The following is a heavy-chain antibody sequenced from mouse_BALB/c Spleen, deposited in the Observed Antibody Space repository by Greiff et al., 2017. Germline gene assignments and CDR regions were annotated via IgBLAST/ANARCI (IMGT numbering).Heavy chain of an antibody. V-gene: IGHV5-6-2*01. J-gene: IGHJ2*01. Sequence: EVMLVESGGGLVKLGGSLKLSCAASGFTFSSYYMSWVRQTPEKRLELVAAINSNGGSTYYPDTVKGRFTISRDNAKNTLYLQMSSLKSEDTALYYCARSYGNYFDYWGQGTTLTVSS. CDR2: INSNGGST. CDR3: ARSYGNYFDY. CDR1: GFTFSSYY. D-gene: IGHD2-10*02.